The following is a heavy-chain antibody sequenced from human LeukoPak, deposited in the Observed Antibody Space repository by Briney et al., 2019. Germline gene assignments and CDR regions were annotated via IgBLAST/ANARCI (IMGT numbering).Heavy chain of an antibody. V-gene: IGHV1-8*01. CDR1: GSAFTSYD. CDR2: MNPNSGNT. Sequence: ASVKVSCKASGSAFTSYDINGVRQATGQGLEWMGWMNPNSGNTGYAQKFQGRVTMTRDTSISTAYMELSSLRSEDTAVYYCARVARRRGPVFDYWGQGTLVTVSS. D-gene: IGHD5-12*01. CDR3: ARVARRRGPVFDY. J-gene: IGHJ4*02.